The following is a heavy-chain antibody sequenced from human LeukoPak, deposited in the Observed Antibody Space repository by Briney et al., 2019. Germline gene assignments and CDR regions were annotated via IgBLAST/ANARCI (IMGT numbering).Heavy chain of an antibody. CDR1: GYTFTSYG. CDR3: ARAYYYDSSGYPQYYFDY. J-gene: IGHJ4*02. CDR2: ISAYNGNT. D-gene: IGHD3-22*01. Sequence: ASVKVSFKASGYTFTSYGISWVRQAPGQGLEWMGWISAYNGNTNYAQKLQGRVTMTTDTSTSTAYMELRSLRSDDTAVYYCARAYYYDSSGYPQYYFDYWGQGTLVTVSS. V-gene: IGHV1-18*01.